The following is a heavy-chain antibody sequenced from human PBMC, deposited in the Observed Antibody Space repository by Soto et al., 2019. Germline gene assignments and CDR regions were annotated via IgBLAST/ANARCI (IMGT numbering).Heavy chain of an antibody. V-gene: IGHV1-69*06. D-gene: IGHD6-13*01. CDR3: ARGGALSTSWYWGDGLDS. Sequence: QVQLEQSGSEVKKSGSSVKVSCKASGYSFSSHAITWVRQAPGQGLEWMGGIIPVFGTPSYAQKFQGRVTISADKSTNTYYLELRSLRSEDTAVYSCARGGALSTSWYWGDGLDSWGQGTQVTVSS. CDR2: IIPVFGTP. J-gene: IGHJ4*02. CDR1: GYSFSSHA.